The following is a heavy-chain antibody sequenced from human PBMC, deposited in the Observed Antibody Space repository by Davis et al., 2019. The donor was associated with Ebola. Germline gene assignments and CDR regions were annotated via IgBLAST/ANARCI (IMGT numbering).Heavy chain of an antibody. CDR3: ARAVAGYYYYYGMDV. V-gene: IGHV5-10-1*01. CDR1: GYSFTSYW. CDR2: IDPSDSYT. D-gene: IGHD6-19*01. J-gene: IGHJ6*02. Sequence: GESLKISRKGSGYSFTSYWISWVRQTPGKGLEWMGRIDPSDSYTNYSPSFQGHVTISADKSISTAYLQWSSLKASDTAMYYCARAVAGYYYYYGMDVWGQGTTVTVSS.